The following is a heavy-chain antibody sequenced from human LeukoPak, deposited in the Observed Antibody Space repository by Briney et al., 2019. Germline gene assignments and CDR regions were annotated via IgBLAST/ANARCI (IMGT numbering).Heavy chain of an antibody. J-gene: IGHJ6*03. Sequence: GASVKVSCKSSGYTFTSYAISWVRQAPGQGLEWMGGIIPIFGTANYAQKFQGRVTITADESTSTAYMELSSLRSEDTAVYYCARMGGYCSGGSCYAPYYYYMDVWGKGTTVTISS. V-gene: IGHV1-69*13. CDR2: IIPIFGTA. CDR1: GYTFTSYA. D-gene: IGHD2-15*01. CDR3: ARMGGYCSGGSCYAPYYYYMDV.